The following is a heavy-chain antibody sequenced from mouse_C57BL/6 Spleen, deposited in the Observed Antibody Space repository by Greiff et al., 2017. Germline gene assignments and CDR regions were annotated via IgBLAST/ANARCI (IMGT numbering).Heavy chain of an antibody. CDR2: IRNKANGYTS. J-gene: IGHJ1*03. V-gene: IGHV7-3*01. CDR3: ARYYYGSSYGGYFDV. D-gene: IGHD1-1*01. CDR1: GFTFTDYY. Sequence: EVKLQESGGGLVQPGGSLSLSCAASGFTFTDYYMSWVRQPPGKALECLGFIRNKANGYTSEYSASVKGRFTISRDIYKRLLYLQMNALRAEDSATYYCARYYYGSSYGGYFDVWGTGTTVTVSS.